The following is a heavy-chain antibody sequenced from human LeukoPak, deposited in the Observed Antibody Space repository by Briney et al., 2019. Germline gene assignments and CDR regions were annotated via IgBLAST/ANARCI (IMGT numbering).Heavy chain of an antibody. Sequence: GGSLRLSCAASGFTFSDHAMSWVRQAPGKGLEWVAVISYDGSNKYYADSVKGRFTISRDNSKNTLYLQMNSLRAEDTAVYYCAKDRAMALDYWGQGTLVTVSS. J-gene: IGHJ4*02. CDR1: GFTFSDHA. V-gene: IGHV3-30*18. D-gene: IGHD5-18*01. CDR3: AKDRAMALDY. CDR2: ISYDGSNK.